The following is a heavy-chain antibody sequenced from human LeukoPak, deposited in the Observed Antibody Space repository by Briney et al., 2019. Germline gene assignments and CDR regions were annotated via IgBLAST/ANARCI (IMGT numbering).Heavy chain of an antibody. CDR1: GFTLSSYW. CDR2: ISYDGSNK. D-gene: IGHD6-13*01. J-gene: IGHJ4*02. V-gene: IGHV3-30-3*01. CDR3: ARDPYSSSWYYFDY. Sequence: PGGSLRLSCAASGFTLSSYWMNWVRQAPGKGLVWVAVISYDGSNKYYADSVKGRFTISRDNSKNTMYLQMNSLRAEDTAVYYCARDPYSSSWYYFDYWGQGTLVTVSS.